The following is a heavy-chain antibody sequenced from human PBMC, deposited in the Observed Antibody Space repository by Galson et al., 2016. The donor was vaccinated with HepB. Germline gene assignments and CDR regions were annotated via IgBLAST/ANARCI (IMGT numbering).Heavy chain of an antibody. CDR3: AREIGYVRFGYHYGMDV. CDR1: GFTFSSYG. Sequence: SLRLSCAASGFTFSSYGMHWVRQAPGKGLEWVAVIWYDGSNKYYADSVKGRFTISRDNSKNTLYLQMNSLRAEDTAMYYCAREIGYVRFGYHYGMDVWGQGTTVTVSS. D-gene: IGHD3-10*01. CDR2: IWYDGSNK. J-gene: IGHJ6*02. V-gene: IGHV3-33*01.